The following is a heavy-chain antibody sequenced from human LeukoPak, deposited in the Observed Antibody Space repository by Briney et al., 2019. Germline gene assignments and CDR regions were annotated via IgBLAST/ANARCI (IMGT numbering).Heavy chain of an antibody. CDR3: ARAGLWFGEYTSYGMDV. J-gene: IGHJ6*02. CDR2: IWYDGSNK. D-gene: IGHD3-10*01. CDR1: GFTFSSYG. V-gene: IGHV3-33*01. Sequence: GGSLRFSCAASGFTFSSYGMHWVRQAPGKGLEWVAVIWYDGSNKYYADSVKGRFTISRDNSKNTLYLQMNSLRAEDTAVYYCARAGLWFGEYTSYGMDVWGQGTTVTVSS.